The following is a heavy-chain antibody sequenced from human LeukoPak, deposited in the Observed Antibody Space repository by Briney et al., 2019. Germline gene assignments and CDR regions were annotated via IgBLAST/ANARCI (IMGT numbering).Heavy chain of an antibody. D-gene: IGHD3-22*01. CDR1: GFTFSSYS. CDR2: ISSSSSTI. CDR3: ARDRYYDSSDKGDAFDM. Sequence: GGSLRLSCAASGFTFSSYSMNWVRQAPGKGLEWVSYISSSSSTIYYADSVKGRFTISRDNAKNSLYLQMNSLRAEDTAVYYCARDRYYDSSDKGDAFDMWGQGTMVTVSS. V-gene: IGHV3-48*01. J-gene: IGHJ3*02.